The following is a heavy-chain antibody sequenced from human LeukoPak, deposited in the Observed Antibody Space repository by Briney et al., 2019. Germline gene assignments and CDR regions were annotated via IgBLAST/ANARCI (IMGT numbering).Heavy chain of an antibody. CDR3: ARDYYDSSGYYSRGGN. CDR2: INPSGGST. CDR1: GYTFTSYY. J-gene: IGHJ4*02. D-gene: IGHD3-22*01. Sequence: ASVKVSCTASGYTFTSYYMHWVRQAPGQGLEWMGIINPSGGSTSYAQKFQGRVTMTRDTSTSTVYMELSSLRSEDTAVYYCARDYYDSSGYYSRGGNWGQGTLVTVSS. V-gene: IGHV1-46*01.